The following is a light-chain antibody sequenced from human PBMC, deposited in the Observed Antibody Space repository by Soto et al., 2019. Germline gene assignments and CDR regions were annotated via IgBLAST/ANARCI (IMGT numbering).Light chain of an antibody. Sequence: EIVLTQSPGTRSLSPGERATLSCRASQSVSSSYLAWYQQKPGQAPRLLIYGASSRATGITDRFSGSGSGTDFTLTISRLEPEDCAGYYCQHYGSSPRKFGQGTKVEIK. CDR3: QHYGSSPRK. J-gene: IGKJ1*01. CDR2: GAS. V-gene: IGKV3-20*01. CDR1: QSVSSSY.